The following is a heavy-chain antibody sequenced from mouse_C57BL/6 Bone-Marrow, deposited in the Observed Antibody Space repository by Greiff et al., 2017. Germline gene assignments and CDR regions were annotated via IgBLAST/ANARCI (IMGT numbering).Heavy chain of an antibody. J-gene: IGHJ2*01. D-gene: IGHD1-1*01. CDR2: ISSGGSYT. V-gene: IGHV5-6*01. Sequence: EVQVVESGGDLVKPGGSLKLSCAASGFTFSSYGMSWVRQTPDKRLEWVATISSGGSYTYYPDSVKGRFTISRDNAKNTLYLQMSSLKSEDTAMYYWARRGYYYGSSFYFDYWGQGTTLTVSS. CDR1: GFTFSSYG. CDR3: ARRGYYYGSSFYFDY.